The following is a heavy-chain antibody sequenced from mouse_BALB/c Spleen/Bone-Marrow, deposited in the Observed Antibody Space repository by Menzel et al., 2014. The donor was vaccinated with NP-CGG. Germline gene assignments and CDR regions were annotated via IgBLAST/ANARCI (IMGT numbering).Heavy chain of an antibody. J-gene: IGHJ4*01. CDR1: GYTFTTYT. CDR3: AKRDIYYGYDGNAMGY. V-gene: IGHV1-4*01. Sequence: QVQLQQPGTELARPGASVKMSCKASGYTFTTYTMHWVKQRPGQGLEWIGYINPSSGYTNYNRNFKDKATLAADKSSSTAYMQLTSLTSEDSAVYFCAKRDIYYGYDGNAMGYWGQGTSVTVSS. CDR2: INPSSGYT. D-gene: IGHD2-2*01.